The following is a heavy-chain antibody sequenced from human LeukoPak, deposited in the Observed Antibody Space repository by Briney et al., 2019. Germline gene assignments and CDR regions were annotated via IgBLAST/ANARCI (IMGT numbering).Heavy chain of an antibody. J-gene: IGHJ3*02. D-gene: IGHD6-19*01. Sequence: ASVKVSCKVSGYTLTELSMHWVRQAPGKGLEWMGGFDPEDGETIYAQKFRGRVTMTEDTSTDTAYMELSSLRSEDTAVYYCATVRQWLVSFAFDIWGQGTMVTVSS. CDR1: GYTLTELS. V-gene: IGHV1-24*01. CDR3: ATVRQWLVSFAFDI. CDR2: FDPEDGET.